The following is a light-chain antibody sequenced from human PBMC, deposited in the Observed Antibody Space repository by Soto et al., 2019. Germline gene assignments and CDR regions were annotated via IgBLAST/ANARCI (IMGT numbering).Light chain of an antibody. J-gene: IGLJ1*01. Sequence: NFMLTQPHSVSESPGKTVTISCTRSSGSIATNYVQWYQQRPGSAPTTVIYEDKLRPSGVPDRFSGSIDSSSNSASLIISGLKTEDEDDYYCQSYHSGNYAFGTGTKVTVL. V-gene: IGLV6-57*04. CDR2: EDK. CDR1: SGSIATNY. CDR3: QSYHSGNYA.